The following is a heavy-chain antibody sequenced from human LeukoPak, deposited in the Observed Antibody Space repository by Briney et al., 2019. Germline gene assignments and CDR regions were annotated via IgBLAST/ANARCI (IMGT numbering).Heavy chain of an antibody. CDR2: ISSSSSYI. J-gene: IGHJ4*02. Sequence: GGSLRLSCAASGFTFSSYSMNWVRQAPGKGLEWVSSISSSSSYIYYADSVKGRFTISRDNAKNSLYLQMNSLRAEDRAVYYCARDDGGLFDYWGQGTLVTVSS. D-gene: IGHD4-23*01. V-gene: IGHV3-21*01. CDR3: ARDDGGLFDY. CDR1: GFTFSSYS.